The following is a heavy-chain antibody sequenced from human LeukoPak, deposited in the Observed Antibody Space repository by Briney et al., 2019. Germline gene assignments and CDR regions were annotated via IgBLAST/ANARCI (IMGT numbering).Heavy chain of an antibody. V-gene: IGHV3-9*01. CDR2: ISWNSGSI. Sequence: GRSLRLSCAASGFSFDDFAMHWVRQAPGRGLEWVSGISWNSGSITYADSVKGRFTISRDNAKSSLYPQMDSLRTEDTALYYCAKGDWLDYWGQGTLVTVSS. CDR3: AKGDWLDY. D-gene: IGHD1-26*01. CDR1: GFSFDDFA. J-gene: IGHJ4*02.